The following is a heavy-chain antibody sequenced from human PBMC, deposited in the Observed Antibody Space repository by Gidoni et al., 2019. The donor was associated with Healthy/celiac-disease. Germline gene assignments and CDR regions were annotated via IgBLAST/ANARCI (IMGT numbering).Heavy chain of an antibody. CDR1: GYTFTSYG. Sequence: QVQLVQSGAEVKKPGASVKVSCKASGYTFTSYGIRWVRQAPGQGLEWMGWISAYNGNTNYAQKLQGRVTMTTDTSTSTAYMELRSLRSDDTAVYYCARDPSWQQLVSANKDYYYGMDVWGQGTTVTVSS. CDR3: ARDPSWQQLVSANKDYYYGMDV. CDR2: ISAYNGNT. V-gene: IGHV1-18*01. D-gene: IGHD6-13*01. J-gene: IGHJ6*02.